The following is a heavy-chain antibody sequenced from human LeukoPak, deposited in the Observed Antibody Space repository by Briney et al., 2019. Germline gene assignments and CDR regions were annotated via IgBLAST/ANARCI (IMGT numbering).Heavy chain of an antibody. CDR2: IYTSGST. Sequence: SETLSLTCTVSGGSISRYYWSWIRQPAGKGLEWIGRIYTSGSTNYNPSLKSRVTMSVDTSKNQFSLKLSSVTAADTAVYYCASLTGSGSYYTSYDAFDIWGQGTMVTVSS. J-gene: IGHJ3*02. CDR1: GGSISRYY. D-gene: IGHD3-10*01. CDR3: ASLTGSGSYYTSYDAFDI. V-gene: IGHV4-4*07.